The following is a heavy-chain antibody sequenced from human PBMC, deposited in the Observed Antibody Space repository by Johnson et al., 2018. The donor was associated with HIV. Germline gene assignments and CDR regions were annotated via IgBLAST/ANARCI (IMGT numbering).Heavy chain of an antibody. J-gene: IGHJ3*02. D-gene: IGHD1-26*01. CDR1: GFTFSSYA. CDR2: ISYDGSNK. V-gene: IGHV3-30*04. Sequence: VPLVESGGGVVQPGRSLRLSCAASGFTFSSYAMHWVRQAPGKGLEWVAVISYDGSNKYYADSVKGRFTISRDNSKNTLYLQMNSLRGEDTAVYYCARDGIGRGIVGANDAFDIWGQGTMVTVSS. CDR3: ARDGIGRGIVGANDAFDI.